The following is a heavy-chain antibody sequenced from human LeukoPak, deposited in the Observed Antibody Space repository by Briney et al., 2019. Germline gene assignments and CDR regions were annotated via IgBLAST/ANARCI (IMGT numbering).Heavy chain of an antibody. V-gene: IGHV4-34*01. CDR1: GGSFSGYY. J-gene: IGHJ6*03. CDR2: INHSGST. CDR3: ARGPGSSSWYYYYYYYYMDV. Sequence: SETLSLTCAVYGGSFSGYYWSWIRQPPGKGLEWIGEINHSGSTNYNPSLKSRVTISVDTSKNQFSLKLSSVTAADTAVYYCARGPGSSSWYYYYYYYYMDVWGKGTTVTVSS. D-gene: IGHD6-13*01.